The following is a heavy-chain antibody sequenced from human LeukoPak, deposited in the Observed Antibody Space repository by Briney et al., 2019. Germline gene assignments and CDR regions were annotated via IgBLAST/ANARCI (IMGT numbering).Heavy chain of an antibody. CDR1: GFSFDDYS. J-gene: IGHJ3*02. V-gene: IGHV3-9*03. Sequence: GRSLRLSCAASGFSFDDYSMHWVRQAPGKGLEWVSHISWNSGSIDYVDSVKGRFTKSRDNAKNSLYLQMNSLRDEDMALYYCVKDSGLRFFGRAFDMCGQGTMVTVSS. D-gene: IGHD3-3*01. CDR3: VKDSGLRFFGRAFDM. CDR2: ISWNSGSI.